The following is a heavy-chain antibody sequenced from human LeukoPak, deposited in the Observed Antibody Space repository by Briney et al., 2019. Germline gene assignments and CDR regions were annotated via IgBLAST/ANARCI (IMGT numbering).Heavy chain of an antibody. CDR2: INHSGST. CDR3: AKEVRTSYIFDY. V-gene: IGHV4-39*07. CDR1: GGSISSSSYY. D-gene: IGHD3-10*01. Sequence: SETLSLTCTVSGGSISSSSYYWGWIRQPPGKGLEWIGEINHSGSTNYNPSLKSRVTISVDTSRNQFSLKLSSVTAADTAVYYCAKEVRTSYIFDYWGQGTLVTVSS. J-gene: IGHJ4*02.